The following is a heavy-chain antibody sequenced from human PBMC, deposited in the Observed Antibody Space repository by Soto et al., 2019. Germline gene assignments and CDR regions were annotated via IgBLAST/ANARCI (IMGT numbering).Heavy chain of an antibody. D-gene: IGHD5-18*01. CDR1: GYTFTSYY. V-gene: IGHV1-46*01. CDR2: INPSGGST. J-gene: IGHJ5*02. CDR3: ARDQPVSYGFGWFDP. Sequence: QVQLVQSGAEVKKPGASVKVSCKASGYTFTSYYMHWVRQAPGQGLEWMGIINPSGGSTSYAQKFQGRVTMTRDTSTSTVYMELSTLRSEDTAVYYCARDQPVSYGFGWFDPWGQGTLVTVSS.